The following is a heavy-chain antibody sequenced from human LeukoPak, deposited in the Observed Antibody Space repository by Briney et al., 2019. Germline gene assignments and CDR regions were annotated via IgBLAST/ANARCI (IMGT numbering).Heavy chain of an antibody. J-gene: IGHJ6*02. D-gene: IGHD4-17*01. CDR3: ARIEVSTLWKMDV. CDR1: GGSISSSSYY. V-gene: IGHV4-39*01. CDR2: IYYSGST. Sequence: SETLSLTCTVSGGSISSSSYYWGWIRQPPGKGLEWVGSIYYSGSTYYNPSLKSRVTISVDTSKNQFSLKLSSVTAADTAVYYCARIEVSTLWKMDVWGQGTTVTVSS.